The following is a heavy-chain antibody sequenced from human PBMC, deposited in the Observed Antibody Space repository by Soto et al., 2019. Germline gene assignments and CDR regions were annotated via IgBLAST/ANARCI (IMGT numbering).Heavy chain of an antibody. D-gene: IGHD1-26*01. CDR2: INHSGST. CDR1: GGSFSGYY. J-gene: IGHJ6*03. Sequence: QVQLQQWGAGLLKPSETLSLTCAVYGGSFSGYYWSWIRQPPGKGLEWIVEINHSGSTNYNPSLKSRVTISVDTSKNQFSLKLSSVTAADTAVYYCARGIPPLPAYYYYYIDVWGKGTTVTVSS. V-gene: IGHV4-34*01. CDR3: ARGIPPLPAYYYYYIDV.